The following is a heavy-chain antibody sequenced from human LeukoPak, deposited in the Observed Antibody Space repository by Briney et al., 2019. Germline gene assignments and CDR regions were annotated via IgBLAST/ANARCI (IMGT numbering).Heavy chain of an antibody. CDR2: ISSSSSYI. V-gene: IGHV3-21*04. D-gene: IGHD5-18*01. CDR3: ARDTGALVTHFDY. J-gene: IGHJ4*02. Sequence: GGSLRLSCAASGFTFSSYSMNWVRQAPGKGLEWVSSISSSSSYIYYADSVKGRFTISRDNTKNSLYLQMNSLRVEDTAVYYCARDTGALVTHFDYWGQGTLVTVSS. CDR1: GFTFSSYS.